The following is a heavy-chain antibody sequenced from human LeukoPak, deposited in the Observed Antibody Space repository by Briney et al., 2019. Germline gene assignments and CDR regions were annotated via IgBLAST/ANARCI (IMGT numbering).Heavy chain of an antibody. V-gene: IGHV3-23*01. CDR1: GFTVSSYS. Sequence: GGSLRLSCAASGFTVSSYSMNWVRQAPGKGLEWVSGISDSGGSTYYADSVKGRFTISRDNSKNMLYLQMNSLRAEDTAVYYCAKVSESNYDFLTGYYTPYYFDYWGQGTLVTVSS. CDR2: ISDSGGST. D-gene: IGHD3-9*01. CDR3: AKVSESNYDFLTGYYTPYYFDY. J-gene: IGHJ4*02.